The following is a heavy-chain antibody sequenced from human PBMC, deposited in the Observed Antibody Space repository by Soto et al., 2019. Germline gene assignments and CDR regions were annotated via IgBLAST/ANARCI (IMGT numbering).Heavy chain of an antibody. D-gene: IGHD6-19*01. CDR1: GGTFSSYA. CDR2: IIPIFGTA. Sequence: QVQLVQSGAEVKKPGSSVKVSCKASGGTFSSYAISWVRQAPGQGLEWMGGIIPIFGTANYAQKFQGRVTITADESTSTAYMELSSRGSEDTAVYYGARDKFRTVAGTMPFDYWGQGTLVTVSS. CDR3: ARDKFRTVAGTMPFDY. V-gene: IGHV1-69*12. J-gene: IGHJ4*02.